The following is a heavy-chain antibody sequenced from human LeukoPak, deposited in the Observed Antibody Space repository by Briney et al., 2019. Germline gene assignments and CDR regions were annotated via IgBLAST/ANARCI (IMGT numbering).Heavy chain of an antibody. CDR2: ISYDGSNK. CDR3: AREITVAYDY. J-gene: IGHJ4*02. CDR1: GFTFSRYA. D-gene: IGHD4-23*01. Sequence: HSGGSLRLSCAASGFTFSRYAMHWVRQAPGKGLEWVAVISYDGSNKYYADSVKGRFTISRDNSKNTLYLQMNSLRAEDTAVYYCAREITVAYDYWGQGTLVTVSS. V-gene: IGHV3-30*04.